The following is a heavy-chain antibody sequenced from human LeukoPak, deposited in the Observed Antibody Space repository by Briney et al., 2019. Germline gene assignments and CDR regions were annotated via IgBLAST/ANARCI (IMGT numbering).Heavy chain of an antibody. J-gene: IGHJ4*02. CDR3: AKSVVAGTTQIDY. CDR2: ISGSGGST. CDR1: GFTFSSYA. D-gene: IGHD6-19*01. Sequence: PGGSLRLSCAASGFTFSSYAVSWVRQAPGKGLEWVSAISGSGGSTYYADSVKGRFTISRDNSKNTLYLQMNSLRAEDTAVYYCAKSVVAGTTQIDYWGQGTLVTVSS. V-gene: IGHV3-23*01.